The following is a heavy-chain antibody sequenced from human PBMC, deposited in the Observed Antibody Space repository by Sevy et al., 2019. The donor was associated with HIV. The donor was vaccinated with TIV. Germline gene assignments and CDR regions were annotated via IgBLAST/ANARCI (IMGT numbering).Heavy chain of an antibody. CDR1: GGTFSSYA. J-gene: IGHJ4*02. CDR3: ARESIAVAGIGYYFHY. V-gene: IGHV1-69*13. Sequence: ASVKVSCKASGGTFSSYAISWVRQAPGQGLEWMGGIIPIFGTANYAQKFQGRVTITADESTSTAYMELSSLRSEDTAVYYCARESIAVAGIGYYFHYWGQGTLVTVSS. D-gene: IGHD6-19*01. CDR2: IIPIFGTA.